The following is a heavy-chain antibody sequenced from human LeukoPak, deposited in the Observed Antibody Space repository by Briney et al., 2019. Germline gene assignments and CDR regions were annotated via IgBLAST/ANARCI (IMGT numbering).Heavy chain of an antibody. D-gene: IGHD6-13*01. CDR2: IYYSGST. CDR3: AGTIAAAVYY. J-gene: IGHJ4*02. CDR1: GGSISSGGYY. V-gene: IGHV4-31*03. Sequence: SETLSLTCTVSGGSISSGGYYWSWIRQHPGKGLEWIGYIYYSGSTYYNPSLKSRVTISVDTSKNQFSLKLSSVTAADTAVCYCAGTIAAAVYYWGQGTLVTVSS.